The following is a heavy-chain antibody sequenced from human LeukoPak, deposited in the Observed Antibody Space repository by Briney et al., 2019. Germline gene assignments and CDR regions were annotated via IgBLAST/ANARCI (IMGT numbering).Heavy chain of an antibody. Sequence: KPSETLSLTCTVSGGSISSYYWSWIRQPPGKGLEWIGYIYYSGSTNYNPSLKSRVTISVDTSKNQFSLKLSSVTAADTAVYYCARIVTAMVPKTPYYFDYWGQGTLVTVSS. CDR3: ARIVTAMVPKTPYYFDY. CDR1: GGSISSYY. D-gene: IGHD5-18*01. V-gene: IGHV4-59*01. J-gene: IGHJ4*02. CDR2: IYYSGST.